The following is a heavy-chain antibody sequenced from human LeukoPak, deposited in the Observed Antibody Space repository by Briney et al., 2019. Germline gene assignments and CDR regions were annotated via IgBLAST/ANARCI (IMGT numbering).Heavy chain of an antibody. J-gene: IGHJ4*02. CDR3: ARAEARFLEWLPRPDY. V-gene: IGHV4-30-4*01. D-gene: IGHD3-3*01. Sequence: KPSETLSLTCTVSGGSISSGDYYWSWIRQPPGKGLEWIGYIYYSGSTYYNPSLKSRVTISVDTSKNQFSLKLSSVTAADTAVYYCARAEARFLEWLPRPDYWGQGTLVTVSS. CDR1: GGSISSGDYY. CDR2: IYYSGST.